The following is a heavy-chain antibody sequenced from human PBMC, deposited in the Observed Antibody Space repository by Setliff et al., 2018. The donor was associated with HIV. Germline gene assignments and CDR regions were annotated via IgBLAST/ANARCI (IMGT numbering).Heavy chain of an antibody. CDR1: GVSISSYY. V-gene: IGHV4-59*01. D-gene: IGHD4-17*01. CDR3: ARDCVSDNGDRRFDP. Sequence: SETLSLTCTVSGVSISSYYWSWIRQPPGKGLEWIGYIHDSGISKYNPSLKSRLTMSLDTSPNSFSLKLTSVTAADTAVYYCARDCVSDNGDRRFDPWGRGTRVTFSS. CDR2: IHDSGIS. J-gene: IGHJ2*01.